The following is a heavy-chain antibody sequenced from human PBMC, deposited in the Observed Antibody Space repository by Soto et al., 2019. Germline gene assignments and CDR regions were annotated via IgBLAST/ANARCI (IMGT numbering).Heavy chain of an antibody. CDR3: ARDLDIAAAAYYFDY. V-gene: IGHV3-30-3*01. CDR1: GFAFRNSW. Sequence: GGSLRLSCAASGFAFRNSWMNWVRQAPGKGLEWVTVISNDGGDKHYADSVRGRFTISRDNSKNTLFLQMNSLRAEDTAVYYCARDLDIAAAAYYFDYWGQGTLVTVSS. CDR2: ISNDGGDK. J-gene: IGHJ4*02. D-gene: IGHD6-13*01.